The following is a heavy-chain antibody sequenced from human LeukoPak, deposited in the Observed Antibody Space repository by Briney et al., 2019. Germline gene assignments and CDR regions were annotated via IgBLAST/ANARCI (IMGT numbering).Heavy chain of an antibody. CDR3: VYDSSGLGYFQH. CDR2: IYHSGST. Sequence: SETLSLTCTVSGYSISSGYYWGWIRQPPGKGLEWIGSIYHSGSTYYNPSLKSRVTISVDTSKNQFSLKLSSVTAADTAVYYCVYDSSGLGYFQHWGQGTLVTVSS. J-gene: IGHJ1*01. D-gene: IGHD3-22*01. V-gene: IGHV4-38-2*02. CDR1: GYSISSGYY.